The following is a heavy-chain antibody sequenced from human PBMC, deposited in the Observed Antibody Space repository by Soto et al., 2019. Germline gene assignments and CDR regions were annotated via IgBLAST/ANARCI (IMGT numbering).Heavy chain of an antibody. CDR3: ARAKFGVVIISPYYHHYGMYV. CDR2: IYYSGST. V-gene: IGHV4-30-4*01. CDR1: GDSISSGDYY. Sequence: SETLSLTCAVSGDSISSGDYYWSWIRQPPGKGLEWIGYIYYSGSTYYNPSLKSRVTISVDTSKNQFSLKLSSVTAADTAVYYCARAKFGVVIISPYYHHYGMYVSGQRTTVTGSS. J-gene: IGHJ6*02. D-gene: IGHD3-3*01.